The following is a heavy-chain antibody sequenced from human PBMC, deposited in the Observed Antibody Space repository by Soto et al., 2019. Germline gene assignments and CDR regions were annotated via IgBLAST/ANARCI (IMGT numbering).Heavy chain of an antibody. V-gene: IGHV3-30-3*01. CDR1: GFTFSSYA. CDR2: ISYDGSNK. CDR3: ARACSGGSCPLITQALDY. D-gene: IGHD2-15*01. J-gene: IGHJ4*02. Sequence: PGGSLRLSCAASGFTFSSYAMHWVRQAPGKGLEWVAVISYDGSNKYYADSVKGRFTISRDNSKNTLYLQMNSLIAEDTAVYYCARACSGGSCPLITQALDYWGQGTLVTVSS.